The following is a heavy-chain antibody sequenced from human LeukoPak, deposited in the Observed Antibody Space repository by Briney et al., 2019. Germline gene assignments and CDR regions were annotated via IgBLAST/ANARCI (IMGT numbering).Heavy chain of an antibody. V-gene: IGHV3-33*01. CDR1: GFTFSSYG. D-gene: IGHD5-18*01. CDR2: IRYDGSNK. CDR3: ARDQRALGYSYGFDY. J-gene: IGHJ4*02. Sequence: GGSLRLSCAASGFTFSSYGMHWVRQAPGKGLEWVAVIRYDGSNKYYADSVKGRFTISRDNSKNTLYLQMNSLRAEDTAVYYCARDQRALGYSYGFDYWGQGTLVTVSS.